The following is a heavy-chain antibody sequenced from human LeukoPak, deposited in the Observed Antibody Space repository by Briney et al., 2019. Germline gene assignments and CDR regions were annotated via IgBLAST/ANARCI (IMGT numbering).Heavy chain of an antibody. V-gene: IGHV5-51*01. Sequence: GESLKISCKGPGYRFTNYWIGWVRRMPGKGLEWMGIIYPGDSDTRYSPSFQGQVTTSADKSISTAYLQWNSLKASDTAMYYCARGYCGSTNCYFDYWGQGTLVTVSS. CDR3: ARGYCGSTNCYFDY. CDR1: GYRFTNYW. D-gene: IGHD2-2*01. J-gene: IGHJ4*02. CDR2: IYPGDSDT.